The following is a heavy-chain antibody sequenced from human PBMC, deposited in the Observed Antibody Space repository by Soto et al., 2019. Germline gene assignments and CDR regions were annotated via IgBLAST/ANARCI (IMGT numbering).Heavy chain of an antibody. V-gene: IGHV2-70*01. J-gene: IGHJ5*02. CDR3: ARTYYGGNSDWFDP. Sequence: SGPTLVKPTHTLTLTCTFSGFSLSTSGVGVGWIRQPPGKALEWLALIYWNDDKYYSTSLKTRLTISKDTSKNQVVLTMTNMDPVDTATYYCARTYYGGNSDWFDPWGQGTLVTVSS. D-gene: IGHD4-17*01. CDR1: GFSLSTSGVG. CDR2: IYWNDDK.